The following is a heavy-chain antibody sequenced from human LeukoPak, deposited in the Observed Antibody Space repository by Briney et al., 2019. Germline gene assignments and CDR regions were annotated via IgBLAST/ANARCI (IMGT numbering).Heavy chain of an antibody. CDR3: ARVLTGSGWYKDY. V-gene: IGHV1-18*04. CDR2: ISGYNGNT. D-gene: IGHD6-19*01. J-gene: IGHJ4*02. Sequence: ASVKVSCKASGYTFTSYGISWVRQAPGQGLEWMGWISGYNGNTNYAQTLQGRVTMTTDTSTSTVYMELRSLRSDDTAVYYCARVLTGSGWYKDYWGQGTLVTVSS. CDR1: GYTFTSYG.